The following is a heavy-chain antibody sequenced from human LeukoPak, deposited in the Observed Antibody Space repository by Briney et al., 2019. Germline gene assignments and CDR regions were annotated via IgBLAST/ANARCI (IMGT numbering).Heavy chain of an antibody. J-gene: IGHJ4*02. Sequence: SETLSLTRTVSGGSVSSGSYYWSWIRQPPGKGLEWIGYIYYSGSTNYNPSLKSRVTISVDTSKNQFSLKLSSVTAADTAVYYCARDSFSYYYDSSGYYSFFDYWGQGTLVTVSS. CDR3: ARDSFSYYYDSSGYYSFFDY. V-gene: IGHV4-61*01. CDR1: GGSVSSGSYY. CDR2: IYYSGST. D-gene: IGHD3-22*01.